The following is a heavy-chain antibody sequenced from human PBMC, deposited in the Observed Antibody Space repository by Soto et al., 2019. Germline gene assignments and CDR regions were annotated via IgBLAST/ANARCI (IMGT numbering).Heavy chain of an antibody. CDR1: GFTFSAVA. CDR2: VRSKADNYAT. V-gene: IGHV3-73*02. J-gene: IGHJ4*02. CDR3: ARRPPGYGYNYYFAY. Sequence: EVQLVESGGGLVQPGGSLKLSCAASGFTFSAVALHWVRQTAGKGLEWVGRVRSKADNYATTYSASVTGRFIISRDDSKNTAYLQMNSLKIEDTAVYYCARRPPGYGYNYYFAYWGQGALVTVSS. D-gene: IGHD5-12*01.